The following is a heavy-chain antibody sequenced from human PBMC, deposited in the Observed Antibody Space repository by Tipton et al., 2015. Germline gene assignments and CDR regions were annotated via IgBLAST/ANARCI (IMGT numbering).Heavy chain of an antibody. CDR1: GDSVTYYY. CDR3: ARIRGRYVMDS. J-gene: IGHJ4*02. D-gene: IGHD3-16*01. CDR2: ISHSGTT. V-gene: IGHV4-59*02. Sequence: TLSLTCTVSGDSVTYYYWSWIRQSPGKGLEWIGYISHSGTTNYNPSLKSRVAISVDTSKNQFFLNLSSVTAADTAVYYCARIRGRYVMDSWGQGTLVTVSS.